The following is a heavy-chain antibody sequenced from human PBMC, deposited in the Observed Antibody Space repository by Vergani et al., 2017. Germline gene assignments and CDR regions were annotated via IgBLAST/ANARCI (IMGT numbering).Heavy chain of an antibody. CDR2: IVVGSGNT. Sequence: QMQLVQSGPEVKKPGTSVKVSCKASGFTFTSSAMQWVRQARGQRLEWIGWIVVGSGNTNYAQKFQERVTITRDMSTSTAYMELSSLRSEDTAVYYCARDASARSSQPHYYYYYMDVWGKGTTVTVSS. CDR3: ARDASARSSQPHYYYYYMDV. D-gene: IGHD2-2*01. V-gene: IGHV1-58*02. J-gene: IGHJ6*03. CDR1: GFTFTSSA.